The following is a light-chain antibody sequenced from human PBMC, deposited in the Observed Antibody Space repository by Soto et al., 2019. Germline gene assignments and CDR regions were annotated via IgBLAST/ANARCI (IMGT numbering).Light chain of an antibody. CDR3: SSHPSSTTLV. J-gene: IGLJ1*01. CDR2: EVI. V-gene: IGLV2-14*01. CDR1: SSDVGGYNF. Sequence: QSALTQPASVSGSPGQSITISCTGTSSDVGGYNFVSWYQHHPGKAPKLMIYEVINRPSGVSTRFSGFKSGNTASLTISGLQAEDEAAYYCSSHPSSTTLVFGLGIKVTV.